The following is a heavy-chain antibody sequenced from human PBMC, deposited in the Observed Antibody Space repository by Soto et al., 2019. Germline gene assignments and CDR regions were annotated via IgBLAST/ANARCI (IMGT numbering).Heavy chain of an antibody. CDR2: ISGSNGNT. J-gene: IGHJ4*02. D-gene: IGHD6-13*01. V-gene: IGHV1-18*01. Sequence: QVQLGQSGAEVKKPGASVKVACKASGYTFTSSGWVRQAPGQGHEWMGWISGSNGNTNYAQKLQGRVTMTTDTSTSTAYMELRSLRSDDTAVYYCARVRAAPGSYYFDYWGQGTLVTVFS. CDR3: ARVRAAPGSYYFDY. CDR1: GYTFTSSG.